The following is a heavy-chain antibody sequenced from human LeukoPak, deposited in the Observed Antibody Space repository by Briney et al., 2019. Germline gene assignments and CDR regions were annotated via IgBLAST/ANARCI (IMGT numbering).Heavy chain of an antibody. CDR1: GFPFSSYV. CDR2: ISYDGRYE. D-gene: IGHD2-2*01. V-gene: IGHV3-30*04. Sequence: PGGSLRLSCAASGFPFSSYVIHWVRQAPRKGLEWVAFISYDGRYEYHADSVNGRFTISKDNSKNTLYLQMNSLRAADTAVYYCARDKVTSYLSSFDYWGQGTLVTVSS. CDR3: ARDKVTSYLSSFDY. J-gene: IGHJ4*02.